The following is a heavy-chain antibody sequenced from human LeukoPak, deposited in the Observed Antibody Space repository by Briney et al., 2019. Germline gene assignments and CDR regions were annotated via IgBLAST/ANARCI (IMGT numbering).Heavy chain of an antibody. D-gene: IGHD4-23*01. Sequence: GASVKVSCKASGYTFTGYYMHWVRQAPGQGLEWMGWINPNSGGTNYAQKFQGWVTMTRDTSISAAYMELSRLRSDDTAVYYCARGTHGGNSPRPLGFPADVGYWGQGTLATVSS. J-gene: IGHJ4*02. V-gene: IGHV1-2*04. CDR2: INPNSGGT. CDR1: GYTFTGYY. CDR3: ARGTHGGNSPRPLGFPADVGY.